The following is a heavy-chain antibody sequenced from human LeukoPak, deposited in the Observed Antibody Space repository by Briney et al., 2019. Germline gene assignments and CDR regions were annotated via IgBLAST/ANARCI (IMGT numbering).Heavy chain of an antibody. CDR1: GFTFDDYA. CDR3: ARGYWSDGPGYLDY. Sequence: SLRLSCAASGFTFDDYAMHWVRQAPGKGLEWVSGISWNSGSIGYADSVKGRFTISRDNAKNSLYLQMNSLRAEDTAVYYCARGYWSDGPGYLDYWGQGTLVTFSS. J-gene: IGHJ4*02. CDR2: ISWNSGSI. V-gene: IGHV3-9*01. D-gene: IGHD1-1*01.